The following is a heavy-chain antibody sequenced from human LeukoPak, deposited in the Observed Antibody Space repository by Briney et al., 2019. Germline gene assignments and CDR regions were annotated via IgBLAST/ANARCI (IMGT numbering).Heavy chain of an antibody. CDR3: ARSSPDSESIATPYYFDY. CDR2: IIPILGIA. Sequence: SVKVSCKASGGTFSSYTISWVRQAPGQGLEWMGRIIPILGIANYAQKFQGRVTITADKSTSTAYMELSSLGSEDTAVYYCARSSPDSESIATPYYFDYWGQGTLVTVSS. CDR1: GGTFSSYT. V-gene: IGHV1-69*02. J-gene: IGHJ4*02. D-gene: IGHD6-6*01.